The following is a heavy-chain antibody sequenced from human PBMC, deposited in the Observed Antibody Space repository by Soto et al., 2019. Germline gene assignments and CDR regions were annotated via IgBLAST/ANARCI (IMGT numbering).Heavy chain of an antibody. CDR1: GFTFSSYA. V-gene: IGHV3-30-3*01. Sequence: QVQLVESGGGVVQPGRSLRLSCAASGFTFSSYAIHWVRQAPGKGLEWVAVISYDGSNKYYADSVKGRFTISRDNSKNXQDLQMNSLRAEDTAVYYCARDSXXRRXXXAGTLDYWGQGTLVTVSS. CDR2: ISYDGSNK. J-gene: IGHJ4*02. D-gene: IGHD6-13*01. CDR3: ARDSXXRRXXXAGTLDY.